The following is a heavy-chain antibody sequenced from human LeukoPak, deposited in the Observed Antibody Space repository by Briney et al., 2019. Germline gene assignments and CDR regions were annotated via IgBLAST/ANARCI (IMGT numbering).Heavy chain of an antibody. CDR3: AGSSSWYGYYFDY. V-gene: IGHV4-34*01. J-gene: IGHJ4*02. CDR2: INHSGST. D-gene: IGHD6-13*01. CDR1: GGSFSGYY. Sequence: PSETLSLTCAVYGGSFSGYYWSWIRQPPGKGLEWIGEINHSGSTNYNPSLKSRVTISVDTSKNQFSLKLSSVTAADTAVYYCAGSSSWYGYYFDYWGQGTLVTVSS.